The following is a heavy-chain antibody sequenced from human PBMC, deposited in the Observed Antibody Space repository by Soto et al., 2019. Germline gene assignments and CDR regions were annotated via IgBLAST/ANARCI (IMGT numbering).Heavy chain of an antibody. V-gene: IGHV3-48*03. Sequence: PGGSLRLSCAASGFTFSSYEMNWVRQAPGKGLEWVSYISSSGSTIYYADSVKGRFTISRDNAKNSLYLQMNSLRAGDTAVYYCARVGYGGTSRRFDPWGKGILVTVSS. CDR1: GFTFSSYE. D-gene: IGHD2-15*01. CDR2: ISSSGSTI. J-gene: IGHJ5*02. CDR3: ARVGYGGTSRRFDP.